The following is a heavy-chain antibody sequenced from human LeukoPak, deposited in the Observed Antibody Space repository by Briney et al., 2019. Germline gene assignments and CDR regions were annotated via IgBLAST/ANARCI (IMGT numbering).Heavy chain of an antibody. CDR1: GYTFTSYD. Sequence: GASVKVSSKASGYTFTSYDINWVRQAPGQGLEWMGWMNPNSGNTDYAQKFQGRVTMTRDTSINTAYMELSNLRSEDTAVYYCARPRDYTGYYQYYFDYWGQGTLVTVSS. D-gene: IGHD3-9*01. V-gene: IGHV1-8*01. J-gene: IGHJ4*02. CDR2: MNPNSGNT. CDR3: ARPRDYTGYYQYYFDY.